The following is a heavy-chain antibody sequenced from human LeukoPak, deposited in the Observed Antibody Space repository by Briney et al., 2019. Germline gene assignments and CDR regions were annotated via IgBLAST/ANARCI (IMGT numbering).Heavy chain of an antibody. D-gene: IGHD4-23*01. V-gene: IGHV4-34*01. CDR2: INHSGST. J-gene: IGHJ5*02. CDR3: ARSRGGTLALRWPVNWFDP. Sequence: SETLSLTCAVYGGSFSGYYWSWIRQPPGKGLEWIGEINHSGSTNYNPSLKSRVTISVDTSKNQFSLKLSSVTAADTAVYYCARSRGGTLALRWPVNWFDPWGQGTLVTVSS. CDR1: GGSFSGYY.